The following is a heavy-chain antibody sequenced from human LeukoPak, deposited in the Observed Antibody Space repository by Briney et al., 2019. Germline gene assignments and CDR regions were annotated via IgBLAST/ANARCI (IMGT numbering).Heavy chain of an antibody. Sequence: SETLSLTCTVSGGSFSSSSYYWGWIRQPPGKGLEWIGSIYYSGSTYYNPSLKSRVTISVDTSKNQFSLKLSSVTAANTAFYYCARHPNLLRFLEWLPGSMDVWGKGTTVTVSS. CDR3: ARHPNLLRFLEWLPGSMDV. D-gene: IGHD3-3*01. V-gene: IGHV4-39*01. CDR2: IYYSGST. CDR1: GGSFSSSSYY. J-gene: IGHJ6*03.